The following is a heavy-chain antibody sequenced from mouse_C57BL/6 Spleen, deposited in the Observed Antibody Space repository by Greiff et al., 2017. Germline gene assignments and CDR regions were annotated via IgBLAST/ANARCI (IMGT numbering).Heavy chain of an antibody. Sequence: QVQLQQSGPELVKPGASVKISCKASGYAFSSSWMNWVKHRPGKGLEWIGRIYPGDGDTNYNGKFKGKATLTADKSSITAYMQLSSLTSDDSAVYFCARSTGPLLSPFDYWGQGTTLTVSS. CDR3: ARSTGPLLSPFDY. J-gene: IGHJ2*01. D-gene: IGHD1-1*01. CDR2: IYPGDGDT. CDR1: GYAFSSSW. V-gene: IGHV1-82*01.